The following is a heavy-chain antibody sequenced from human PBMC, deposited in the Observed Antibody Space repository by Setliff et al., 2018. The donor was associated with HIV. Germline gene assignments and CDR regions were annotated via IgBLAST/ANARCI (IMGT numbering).Heavy chain of an antibody. J-gene: IGHJ4*02. Sequence: ASVKVSCKASGYFFTAYYMHWVRQAPGQGLEWMAWINPNTGGTQYAQKFQGRVTVTRDTPISTAYMEIKKLTSDDTAVYYCARDNRTGYSGGWPLDYWGQGAVVTVSS. CDR1: GYFFTAYY. D-gene: IGHD5-12*01. CDR2: INPNTGGT. CDR3: ARDNRTGYSGGWPLDY. V-gene: IGHV1-2*02.